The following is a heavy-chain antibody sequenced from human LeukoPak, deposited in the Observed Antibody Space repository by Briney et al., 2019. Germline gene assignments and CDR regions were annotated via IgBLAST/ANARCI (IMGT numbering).Heavy chain of an antibody. CDR2: ISSSSSYI. V-gene: IGHV3-21*01. Sequence: PGGSLRLSCAASGFTFSSYSMNWVRQAPGKGLEWVSSISSSSSYIYYADPVKGRFTISRDNAKNSLYLQMNSLRAEDTAVYYCARVKDGSYFYWGQGTLVTVSS. CDR1: GFTFSSYS. CDR3: ARVKDGSYFY. D-gene: IGHD1-26*01. J-gene: IGHJ4*02.